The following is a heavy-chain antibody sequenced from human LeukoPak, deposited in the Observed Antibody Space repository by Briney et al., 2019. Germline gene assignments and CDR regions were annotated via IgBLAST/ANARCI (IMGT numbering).Heavy chain of an antibody. CDR1: GGSVSSYY. D-gene: IGHD2-8*01. CDR3: ARGAVPQWRYYGMDV. CDR2: IYYSGST. J-gene: IGHJ6*02. V-gene: IGHV4-59*02. Sequence: PSETLSLTCTVSGGSVSSYYWSWIRQPPGKGLEWIGYIYYSGSTNYNPSLKSRVTISVDTSKNQFSLKLSSVTAADTAVYYCARGAVPQWRYYGMDVWGQGATVTVSS.